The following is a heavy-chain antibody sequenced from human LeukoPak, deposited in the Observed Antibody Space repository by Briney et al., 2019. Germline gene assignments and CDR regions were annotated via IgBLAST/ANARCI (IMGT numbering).Heavy chain of an antibody. CDR2: INPNSGGT. CDR1: GYTFTGYY. Sequence: ASVKVSCKASGYTFTGYYMHWVRQAPGQGLEWMGWINPNSGGTNYAQKLQGRVTMTTDTSTSTAYMELRSLRSDDTAVYYCARAPHPYGSGSYYPYYMDVWGKGTTVTISS. D-gene: IGHD3-10*01. V-gene: IGHV1-2*02. J-gene: IGHJ6*03. CDR3: ARAPHPYGSGSYYPYYMDV.